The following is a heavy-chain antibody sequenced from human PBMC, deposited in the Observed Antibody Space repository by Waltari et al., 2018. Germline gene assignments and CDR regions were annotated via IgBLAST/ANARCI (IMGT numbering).Heavy chain of an antibody. CDR3: ARVDSGSYNYYYYGMDV. V-gene: IGHV4-59*01. CDR2: IYYSGST. Sequence: QVQLQESGPGLVKPSETLSLTCTVSGGSISSYYWSWIRQPPGKGLEWIGYIYYSGSTHYNPSLKGRVTISVDTSKNQFSLKLSSVTAADTAVYYCARVDSGSYNYYYYGMDVWGQGTTVTVSS. CDR1: GGSISSYY. J-gene: IGHJ6*02. D-gene: IGHD1-26*01.